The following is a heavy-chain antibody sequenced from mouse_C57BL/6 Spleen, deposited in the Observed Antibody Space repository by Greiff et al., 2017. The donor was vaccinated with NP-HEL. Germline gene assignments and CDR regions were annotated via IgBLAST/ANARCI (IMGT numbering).Heavy chain of an antibody. CDR1: GYTFTSYW. CDR3: ARAYYSNPYYFDY. V-gene: IGHV1-52*01. Sequence: QVQLQQPGAELVRPGSSVKLSCKASGYTFTSYWMHWVKQRPIQGLEWIGNIDPSDSETHYNQKFKDKATLSVDKSSSTAYLQLSSLTSEDSAVYYCARAYYSNPYYFDYRGQGTTLTVAA. J-gene: IGHJ2*01. CDR2: IDPSDSET. D-gene: IGHD2-5*01.